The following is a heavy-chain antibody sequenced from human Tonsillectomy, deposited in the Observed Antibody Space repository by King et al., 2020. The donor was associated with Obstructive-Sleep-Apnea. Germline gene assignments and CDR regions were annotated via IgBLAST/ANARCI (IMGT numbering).Heavy chain of an antibody. CDR3: AKNLMGGNYGMDV. V-gene: IGHV3-30*18. Sequence: QLVQSGGGVVQPGRSLRLSCAASGFTFSSYGMHWVRQAPGKGLEWVAVISYDGSNKYYADSVKGRFTISRDNSKKKLYLQMNSLRAEDTAVYYCAKNLMGGNYGMDVWGQGTTVTVSS. D-gene: IGHD1-26*01. J-gene: IGHJ6*02. CDR2: ISYDGSNK. CDR1: GFTFSSYG.